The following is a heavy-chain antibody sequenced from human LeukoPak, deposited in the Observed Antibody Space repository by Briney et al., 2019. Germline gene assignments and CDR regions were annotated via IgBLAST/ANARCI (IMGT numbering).Heavy chain of an antibody. Sequence: GGSLRLSCAASAFTFSDYSMSWVRQAPGKGLEWVANIKQDGSEKYYVDSVKGRFTISRDNAKNSLYLQMNSLRAEDTAVYYCAKVRRDGYNSGYFDYWGQGTLVTVSS. CDR3: AKVRRDGYNSGYFDY. CDR1: AFTFSDYS. CDR2: IKQDGSEK. V-gene: IGHV3-7*03. J-gene: IGHJ4*02. D-gene: IGHD5-24*01.